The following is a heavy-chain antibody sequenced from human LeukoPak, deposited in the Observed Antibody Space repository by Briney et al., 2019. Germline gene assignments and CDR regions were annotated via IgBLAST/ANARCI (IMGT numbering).Heavy chain of an antibody. CDR3: SRDKTPQSATYYDVSGSHTDAFDI. CDR2: KSYDGSME. D-gene: IGHD3-10*01. V-gene: IGHV3-30*14. CDR1: RLTFSNYA. Sequence: GGSLSLSCAPSRLTFSNYALHWVRQAPRVRLERVGYKSYDGSMEKYANSVKGRFTTTRDNSKNTLYHQMNSLRAEDTAVYYFSRDKTPQSATYYDVSGSHTDAFDIWGQGTMVTVSS. J-gene: IGHJ3*02.